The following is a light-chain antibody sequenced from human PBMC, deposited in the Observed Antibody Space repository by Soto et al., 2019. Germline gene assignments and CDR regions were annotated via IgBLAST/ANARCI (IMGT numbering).Light chain of an antibody. CDR3: QQSYSTPRFT. CDR2: AAS. CDR1: QSISSY. Sequence: DIQMTQSPSSLSASVGDRVTITCRASQSISSYLNWYQQKPGKAPKLLIYAASSLQSGVPSRFSGSGSGTDFTLTISSLQPEDFATYYGQQSYSTPRFTFGPGTKVDIK. V-gene: IGKV1-39*01. J-gene: IGKJ3*01.